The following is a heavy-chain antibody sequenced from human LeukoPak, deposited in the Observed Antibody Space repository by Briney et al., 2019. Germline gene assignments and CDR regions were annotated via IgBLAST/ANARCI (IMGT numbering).Heavy chain of an antibody. CDR3: ARDLLPYSSIPWAFDI. CDR2: IKPDGSAT. V-gene: IGHV3-7*01. J-gene: IGHJ3*02. Sequence: GGSLRLSCAVSGFTFSSYWMSWVRQAPGKGLEWVANIKPDGSATYYVDSVKGRFTISRDNAKNSLYLQMNSLRAEDTAVYYCARDLLPYSSIPWAFDIWGQGTMVTVSS. D-gene: IGHD6-13*01. CDR1: GFTFSSYW.